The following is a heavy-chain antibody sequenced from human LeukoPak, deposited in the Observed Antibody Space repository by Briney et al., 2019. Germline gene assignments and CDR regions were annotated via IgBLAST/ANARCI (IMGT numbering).Heavy chain of an antibody. Sequence: PSETLSLTCTVSGGSISSYYWSWIRQPPGKGLEWIGYIYYSGSTNYNPSLKSRVTISVDTSKNQFSLKLSSVTAADTAVYYCARTTTAVLFDYWGQGTLVTVSS. V-gene: IGHV4-59*01. CDR2: IYYSGST. D-gene: IGHD2-21*02. CDR1: GGSISSYY. J-gene: IGHJ4*02. CDR3: ARTTTAVLFDY.